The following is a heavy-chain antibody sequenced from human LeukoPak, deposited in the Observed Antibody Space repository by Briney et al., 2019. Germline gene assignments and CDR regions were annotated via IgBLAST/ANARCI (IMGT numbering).Heavy chain of an antibody. D-gene: IGHD4-17*01. J-gene: IGHJ3*01. V-gene: IGHV3-7*01. Sequence: GGSLRLSCAASGFTFSSYWMSWVPQAPAKGLEWVANIKQDGSEKYYVDSVKGRFTISRDNAKNSLYLQMNDLRAEDTAANYCASLATVTDDLDVWGKWTMVTVSS. CDR2: IKQDGSEK. CDR1: GFTFSSYW. CDR3: ASLATVTDDLDV.